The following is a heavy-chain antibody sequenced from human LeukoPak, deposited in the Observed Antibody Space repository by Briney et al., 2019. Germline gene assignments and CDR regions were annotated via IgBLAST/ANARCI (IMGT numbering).Heavy chain of an antibody. Sequence: GGSLRLSCAASGFTFSSYWMSWVRQAPGKGLEWVANIKQDGSEKYYVDSVKGRFTISRDNAKTSLYLRMNSLRAEDTAVYYCARDSALYDILTGYLNDAFDIWGQGTMVTVSS. J-gene: IGHJ3*02. D-gene: IGHD3-9*01. V-gene: IGHV3-7*01. CDR1: GFTFSSYW. CDR3: ARDSALYDILTGYLNDAFDI. CDR2: IKQDGSEK.